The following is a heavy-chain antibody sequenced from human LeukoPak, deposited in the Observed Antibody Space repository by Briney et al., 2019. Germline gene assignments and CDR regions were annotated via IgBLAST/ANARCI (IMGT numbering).Heavy chain of an antibody. CDR2: IYYEDSET. D-gene: IGHD3-9*01. CDR1: GYRFTNYW. Sequence: GGALEISLKGGGYRFTNYWIVWGRPMPGKGVGGMGGIYYEDSETQYSPSFQGQVTISADKSISPAYLQWSSLKASDTAMYYCARHLGYYDILTGPYNWFDPWGQGTLVTVSS. V-gene: IGHV5-51*01. CDR3: ARHLGYYDILTGPYNWFDP. J-gene: IGHJ5*02.